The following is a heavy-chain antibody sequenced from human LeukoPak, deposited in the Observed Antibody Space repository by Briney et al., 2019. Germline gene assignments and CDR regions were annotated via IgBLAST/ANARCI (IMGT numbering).Heavy chain of an antibody. CDR3: ASSSDIYGSGSYYSDY. Sequence: GGPLRLSCTASGFTVSSNYMSWVRQAPGKGLEWVSVIYSGGTTYYADSVKGRFTISRDNSKNTLYLQMNSLRAEDTAVYYCASSSDIYGSGSYYSDYWGQGTLVTVSS. CDR1: GFTVSSNY. D-gene: IGHD3-10*01. J-gene: IGHJ4*02. CDR2: IYSGGTT. V-gene: IGHV3-53*01.